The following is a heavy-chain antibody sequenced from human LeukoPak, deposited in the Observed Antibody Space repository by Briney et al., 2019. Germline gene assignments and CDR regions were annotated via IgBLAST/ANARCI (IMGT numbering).Heavy chain of an antibody. CDR2: IYYSGST. J-gene: IGHJ4*02. Sequence: SETLYLSCTVSGGSISSSSYYWGWIRQPPGKGLEWIGSIYYSGSTYYNPSLKSRVTISVDTSKNQFSLKLSSVTAADTAVYYCASTTTVTLLFDYWGQGALVGGSS. D-gene: IGHD4-17*01. CDR3: ASTTTVTLLFDY. V-gene: IGHV4-39*01. CDR1: GGSISSSSYY.